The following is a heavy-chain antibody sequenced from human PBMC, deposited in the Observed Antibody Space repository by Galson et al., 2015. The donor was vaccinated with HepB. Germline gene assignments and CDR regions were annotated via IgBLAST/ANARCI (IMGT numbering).Heavy chain of an antibody. CDR1: AFTFNTYA. CDR3: VKDALFGTWHFYFDC. V-gene: IGHV3-64D*06. Sequence: SLRLSCAASAFTFNTYAMHWVRQAPGKGLEYVSAISANGGVTDYADSVKGRFTISRDNSKNTVFLQMSSLRTEDTAVYYCVKDALFGTWHFYFDCWGQGTLVTVSS. J-gene: IGHJ4*02. CDR2: ISANGGVT. D-gene: IGHD3-3*01.